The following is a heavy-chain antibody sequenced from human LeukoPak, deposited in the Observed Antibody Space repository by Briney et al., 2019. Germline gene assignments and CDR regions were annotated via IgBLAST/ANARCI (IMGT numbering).Heavy chain of an antibody. CDR1: GGSISSSSYY. V-gene: IGHV4-39*01. CDR3: ARGRGYYYGSGSAAPFDY. CDR2: IYYSGST. J-gene: IGHJ4*02. Sequence: PSETLSLTCTVSGGSISSSSYYWGWIRQPPGKGLEWIGSIYYSGSTYYNPSLKSRVTISVDTSKNQFSLKLSSVTAADTAVYYCARGRGYYYGSGSAAPFDYWGQGTLVTVSS. D-gene: IGHD3-10*01.